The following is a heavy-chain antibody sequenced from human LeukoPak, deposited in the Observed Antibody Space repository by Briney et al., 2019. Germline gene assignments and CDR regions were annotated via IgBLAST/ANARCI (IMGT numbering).Heavy chain of an antibody. CDR2: IWYDGSNK. V-gene: IGHV3-33*01. D-gene: IGHD2-2*01. CDR1: GFTFSSYG. Sequence: GGSLRLSCAASGFTFSSYGMHWVRQAPGKGLEWVAVIWYDGSNKYYADSVKGRFTISRDNSKNTPYLQMNSLRAEDTAVYYCARDHSPSTREFDYWGQGTLVTVSS. CDR3: ARDHSPSTREFDY. J-gene: IGHJ4*02.